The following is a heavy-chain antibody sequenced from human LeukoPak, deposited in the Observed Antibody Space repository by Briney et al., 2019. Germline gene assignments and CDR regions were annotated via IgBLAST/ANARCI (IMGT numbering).Heavy chain of an antibody. J-gene: IGHJ2*01. CDR3: GSVRGILSYFDL. Sequence: VASVKVSCKASGYTFIDYYIHWVRQAHGQGPECMGWINLNTGGTNYAQKFDGRFSMTRDTSINTAFMELSGLTFDDTAVYYCGSVRGILSYFDLWGRGTLVTVSS. D-gene: IGHD3-16*01. CDR1: GYTFIDYY. CDR2: INLNTGGT. V-gene: IGHV1-2*02.